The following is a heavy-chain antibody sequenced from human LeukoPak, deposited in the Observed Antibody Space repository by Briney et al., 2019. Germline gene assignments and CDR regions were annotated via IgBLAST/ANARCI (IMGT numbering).Heavy chain of an antibody. J-gene: IGHJ4*02. D-gene: IGHD1-14*01. CDR2: IKQDGSEK. CDR3: ARNQRRLDY. V-gene: IGHV3-7*01. CDR1: GFTFNSYW. Sequence: GGSLRLSCAASGFTFNSYWMSWVRQAPGKGLELVANIKQDGSEKYYVDSVKGRFTISRDNAKNTLYLQMNSLRAEDTAVYYCARNQRRLDYWGQGTLVTVSS.